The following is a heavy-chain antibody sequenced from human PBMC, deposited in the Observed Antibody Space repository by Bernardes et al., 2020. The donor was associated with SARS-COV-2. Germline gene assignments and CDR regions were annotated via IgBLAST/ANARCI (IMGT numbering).Heavy chain of an antibody. J-gene: IGHJ6*02. CDR1: GGSIKTYY. Sequence: SNTLQVICTFSGGSIKTYYWSWMQKRPGKGLEWIGYISYSGSTNYNPSLKSRVTISVDTSKNQFSLKLSSVTAADTAVYFCARDLEREFYYDTSGSSGYLSYGMDVWGQGTAVTVSS. D-gene: IGHD3-22*01. CDR2: ISYSGST. CDR3: ARDLEREFYYDTSGSSGYLSYGMDV. V-gene: IGHV4-59*01.